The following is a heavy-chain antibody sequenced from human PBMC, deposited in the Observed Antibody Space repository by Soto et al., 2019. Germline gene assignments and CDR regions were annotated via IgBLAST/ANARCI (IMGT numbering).Heavy chain of an antibody. Sequence: QVQLVESGGGLVKPGGSLRLSCAASGFTFSDYYMSWIRQAPGKGLEWVSYISSSSSYTNYADSVKGRFTISRDNAKNSLYLQMYTLPTQVTAVYYCARDPYYYDSSGYSPWSAFDIWGQGTMVTVSS. J-gene: IGHJ3*02. V-gene: IGHV3-11*05. CDR2: ISSSSSYT. CDR1: GFTFSDYY. D-gene: IGHD3-22*01. CDR3: ARDPYYYDSSGYSPWSAFDI.